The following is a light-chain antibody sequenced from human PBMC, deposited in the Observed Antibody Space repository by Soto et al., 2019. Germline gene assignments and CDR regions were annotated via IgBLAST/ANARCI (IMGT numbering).Light chain of an antibody. Sequence: NFMLTQPHSVSESSGKTVIISCTRSSGSIASNYVQWYQQRPGSSPTTVIYEDNQRPSGVPDRFSGSIDSSSNSASLTISGLETEDVADYYCQSYDATNQVFGGGTKLTVL. CDR3: QSYDATNQV. CDR2: EDN. J-gene: IGLJ3*02. CDR1: SGSIASNY. V-gene: IGLV6-57*01.